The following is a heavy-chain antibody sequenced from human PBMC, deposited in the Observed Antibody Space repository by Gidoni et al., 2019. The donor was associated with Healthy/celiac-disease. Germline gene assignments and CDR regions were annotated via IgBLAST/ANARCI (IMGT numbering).Heavy chain of an antibody. CDR2: IIPIFGTA. CDR1: GGTFSSYA. J-gene: IGHJ4*02. Sequence: QVQPVQSGAEVKKPGSSVTGSCKASGGTFSSYAISWVRQAPGQGLEWMGGIIPIFGTASYAQKFQGRVTITADKSTSTAYMELSSLRSEDTAVYYCARVMRSGYYSGAFDYWGQGTLVTVSS. CDR3: ARVMRSGYYSGAFDY. D-gene: IGHD3-22*01. V-gene: IGHV1-69*06.